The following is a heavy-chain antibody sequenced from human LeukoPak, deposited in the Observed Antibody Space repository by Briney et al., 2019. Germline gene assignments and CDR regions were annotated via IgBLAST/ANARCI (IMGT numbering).Heavy chain of an antibody. D-gene: IGHD4-17*01. J-gene: IGHJ4*02. CDR1: GYILTSYW. CDR2: IYSGDSDT. CDR3: ARYYGDYGPFDS. V-gene: IGHV5-51*01. Sequence: GESLKISCEGSGYILTSYWIGWVRQRPGKGLEWMVIIYSGDSDTRQSRSFQGQVTILADKSISTAYAPWSSLKTSDPARAFCARYYGDYGPFDSWGQGTLVTVSS.